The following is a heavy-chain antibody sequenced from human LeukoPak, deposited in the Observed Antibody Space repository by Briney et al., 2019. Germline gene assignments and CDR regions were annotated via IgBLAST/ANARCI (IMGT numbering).Heavy chain of an antibody. CDR3: TRTGLGYRLGNGLDA. CDR1: GFTFSSYA. CDR2: ISHDATE. V-gene: IGHV3-30*03. D-gene: IGHD5-18*01. Sequence: GGSLRLSCAASGFTFSSYAMSWVRQAPGKGLEFVASISHDATERYRESVKGRFTISRDTSKNTVYLQMNTLRAEDSALYYCTRTGLGYRLGNGLDAWGQGTQVTASS. J-gene: IGHJ5*02.